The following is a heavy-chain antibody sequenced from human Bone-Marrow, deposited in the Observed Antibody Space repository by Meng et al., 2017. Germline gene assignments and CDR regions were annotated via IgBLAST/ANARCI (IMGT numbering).Heavy chain of an antibody. J-gene: IGHJ4*02. D-gene: IGHD4-17*01. V-gene: IGHV3-11*04. Sequence: GESLKISCAASGFTFSDYYMSWIRQAPGKGLEWVSYISSSGSTIYYADSVKGRFTISRDNAKNSLYLQMNSLRAEDTAVYYCAREPRDYGDYSRWGQGTLVTVSS. CDR3: AREPRDYGDYSR. CDR2: ISSSGSTI. CDR1: GFTFSDYY.